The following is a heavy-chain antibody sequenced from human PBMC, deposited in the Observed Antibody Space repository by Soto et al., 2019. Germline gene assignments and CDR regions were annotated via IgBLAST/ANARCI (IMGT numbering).Heavy chain of an antibody. V-gene: IGHV3-23*01. CDR2: ISGSGGSA. D-gene: IGHD5-12*01. J-gene: IGHJ4*02. CDR3: AKDGDPATWFFDY. Sequence: GGSLRLSCAASGFTFSSNAMTWVSQAPGKGLEWVSTISGSGGSAYYADSVKGRFTISRDNFKYTLYLQMNSLRAEDTAVYYCAKDGDPATWFFDYWGQGTLVTV. CDR1: GFTFSSNA.